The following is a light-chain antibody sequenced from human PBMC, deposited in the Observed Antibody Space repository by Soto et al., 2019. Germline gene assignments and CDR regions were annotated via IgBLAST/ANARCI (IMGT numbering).Light chain of an antibody. V-gene: IGKV1-9*01. CDR3: LQLNTYPFT. Sequence: IQLTQSPSSLSASVGDRVTITCRASQGVTSYLAWYQQKPGKAPKLLIYAASTLQSGVPSRFSGSGSVTDFTLTISSLQPQDFATDYCLQLNTYPFTFGPGTKVEIK. J-gene: IGKJ3*01. CDR2: AAS. CDR1: QGVTSY.